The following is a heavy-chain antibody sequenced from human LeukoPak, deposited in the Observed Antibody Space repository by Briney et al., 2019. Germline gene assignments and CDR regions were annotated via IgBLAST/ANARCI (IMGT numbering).Heavy chain of an antibody. CDR2: IYSNGHI. Sequence: PSETLSLTCSVSSDSISSSSYLWVWVRQPPGKGLEWIGDIYSNGHISYNPSLKSRAAISVDTSKDQFSLNLSSVTAADTAVYYCARRHYGSGNIDSWGQGTLVTVSS. CDR1: SDSISSSSYL. V-gene: IGHV4-39*01. J-gene: IGHJ4*02. CDR3: ARRHYGSGNIDS. D-gene: IGHD3-10*01.